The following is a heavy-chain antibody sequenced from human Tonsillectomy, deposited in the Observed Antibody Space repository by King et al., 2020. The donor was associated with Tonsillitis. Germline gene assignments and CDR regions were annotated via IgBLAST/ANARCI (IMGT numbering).Heavy chain of an antibody. CDR2: ISGDGFTT. CDR3: AEGLWRGTWYSDY. V-gene: IGHV3-43*02. J-gene: IGHJ4*02. Sequence: VQLVESGGGVVQPGGSLRLSCAASGSTFDDSVMHWVRQAPGKGLEWVSLISGDGFTTYYTDSVKGRFIISRDKSTNSLYLQMNSLRTEDTAFYFCAEGLWRGTWYSDYRGQGTLVTVSS. CDR1: GSTFDDSV. D-gene: IGHD1-1*01.